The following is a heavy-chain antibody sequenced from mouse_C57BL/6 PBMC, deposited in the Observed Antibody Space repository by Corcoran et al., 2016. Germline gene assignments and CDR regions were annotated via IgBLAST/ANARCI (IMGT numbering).Heavy chain of an antibody. CDR3: SRGGYDGAWFAY. Sequence: EVQLQQSGPELVKPGASVKISCKASGYTFTDYYMNWVKQSHGKSLEWIGDINPNNGGTSYNQKFKGKATLTVDKSSSTAYMELRSLTSEDSAVYYCSRGGYDGAWFAYWGQGTLVTVSA. CDR2: INPNNGGT. CDR1: GYTFTDYY. J-gene: IGHJ3*01. D-gene: IGHD2-2*01. V-gene: IGHV1-26*01.